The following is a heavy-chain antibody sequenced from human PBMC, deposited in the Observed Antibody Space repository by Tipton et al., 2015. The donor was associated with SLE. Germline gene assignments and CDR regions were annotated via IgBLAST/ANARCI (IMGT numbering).Heavy chain of an antibody. J-gene: IGHJ4*02. Sequence: TLSLTCAVHDGSLSGYYLSWTRQPPGKGLEWIGEINHSGSTKYSSSLRSRVTISVDTFKNQFSLKLRSVTASDVAVYYCARGSYDLSPTGVSPNPRYFDYWGQGTLVTVSS. CDR3: ARGSYDLSPTGVSPNPRYFDY. CDR2: INHSGST. V-gene: IGHV4-34*01. D-gene: IGHD3-3*01. CDR1: DGSLSGYY.